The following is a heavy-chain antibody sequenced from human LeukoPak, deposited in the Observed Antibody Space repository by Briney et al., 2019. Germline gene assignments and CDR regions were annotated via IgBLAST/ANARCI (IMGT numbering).Heavy chain of an antibody. CDR2: ISSSSSYI. Sequence: GGSLRLSCAASGFTFSSYSMNWVRQAPGKGLEWVSSISSSSSYIYYADSVKGRFTISRDNAKNTLYLQMNSLRAEDTAVYYCARDSAAADAFDIWGQGTMVTVSS. CDR1: GFTFSSYS. J-gene: IGHJ3*02. V-gene: IGHV3-21*04. D-gene: IGHD6-13*01. CDR3: ARDSAAADAFDI.